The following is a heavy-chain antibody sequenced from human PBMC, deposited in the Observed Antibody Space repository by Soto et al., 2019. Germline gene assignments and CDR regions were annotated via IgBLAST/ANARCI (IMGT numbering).Heavy chain of an antibody. CDR1: GGTISSYT. CDR2: IIPILGIA. Sequence: GASVKVSCTASGGTISSYTISWVRQAPGQGLEWMGRIIPILGIANYAQKFQGRVTITADKSTSTAYMELSSLRSEDTAVYYCARTQMTTVATYYFDYWGQGTLVTVSS. V-gene: IGHV1-69*02. D-gene: IGHD4-17*01. J-gene: IGHJ4*02. CDR3: ARTQMTTVATYYFDY.